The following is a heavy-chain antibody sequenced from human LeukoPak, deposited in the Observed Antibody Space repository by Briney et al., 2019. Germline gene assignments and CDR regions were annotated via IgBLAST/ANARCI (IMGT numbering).Heavy chain of an antibody. V-gene: IGHV3-11*04. CDR2: ISNSGSTI. CDR3: GRGHWGLDY. D-gene: IGHD7-27*01. Sequence: GGSLRLSCAASGFTFSDSYMTWIRQAPGKGLEWVSYISNSGSTIYYADSVKGRFSISRDNAESSLYLQMNSLRVEDTAVYYCGRGHWGLDYWGQGTLVTVSS. CDR1: GFTFSDSY. J-gene: IGHJ4*02.